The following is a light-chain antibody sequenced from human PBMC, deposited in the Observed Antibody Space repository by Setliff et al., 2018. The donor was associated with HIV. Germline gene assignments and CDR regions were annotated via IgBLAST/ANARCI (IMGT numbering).Light chain of an antibody. CDR3: SSYTSNNTPVV. Sequence: QSVLTQPASVSGSAGQSITISCTGTSSDVGGYDYVSWYQQHPDKAPKLMIHDVSNRPSGVSNRFSGSKSGNTASLTISGLQAEDEADYYCSSYTSNNTPVVFGGGTKATVL. CDR2: DVS. V-gene: IGLV2-14*03. J-gene: IGLJ2*01. CDR1: SSDVGGYDY.